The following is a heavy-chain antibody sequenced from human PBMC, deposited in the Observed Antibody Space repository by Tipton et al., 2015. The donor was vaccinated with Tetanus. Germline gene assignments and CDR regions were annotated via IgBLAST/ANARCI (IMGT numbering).Heavy chain of an antibody. J-gene: IGHJ5*02. CDR2: IYYSGST. CDR1: GGSISSSSYY. V-gene: IGHV4-39*01. D-gene: IGHD5-12*01. Sequence: TLSLTCTVSGGSISSSSYYWGWIRQPPGKGLEWIGSIYYSGSTYYTPSLKSRVTISVDTSKNQFSLKLSSVTAADTAVYYCARPGGGGWLRYWFDPWGQGTLVTVSS. CDR3: ARPGGGGWLRYWFDP.